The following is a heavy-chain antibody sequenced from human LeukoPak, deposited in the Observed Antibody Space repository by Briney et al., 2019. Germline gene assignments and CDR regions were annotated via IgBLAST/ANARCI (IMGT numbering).Heavy chain of an antibody. Sequence: GGSLRLSCAASGLTFSRYWMTWFRQAPGKGLEWLGRILTKADGETRDYAAPAKGRFTISRDDSKNTLYLQMNSLKTEDTAVYFCTSRLITTNDYWGQGTLVTVSS. J-gene: IGHJ4*02. V-gene: IGHV3-15*01. CDR2: ILTKADGETR. D-gene: IGHD3-3*01. CDR1: GLTFSRYW. CDR3: TSRLITTNDY.